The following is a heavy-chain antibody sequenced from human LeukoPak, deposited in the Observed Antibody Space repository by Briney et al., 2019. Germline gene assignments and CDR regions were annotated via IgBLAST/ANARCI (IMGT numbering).Heavy chain of an antibody. CDR3: AKDHYGIPIWFGEKTTNYYYGMDV. CDR2: ISGSGGST. J-gene: IGHJ6*02. CDR1: GFTFSSYA. Sequence: PGGSLRLSCAASGFTFSSYAMSWVRQVPGKGLEWVSAISGSGGSTYYADSVKGRFTISRDNSKNTLYLQMNSLRAEDTAVYYCAKDHYGIPIWFGEKTTNYYYGMDVWGQGTTVTVSS. D-gene: IGHD3-10*01. V-gene: IGHV3-23*01.